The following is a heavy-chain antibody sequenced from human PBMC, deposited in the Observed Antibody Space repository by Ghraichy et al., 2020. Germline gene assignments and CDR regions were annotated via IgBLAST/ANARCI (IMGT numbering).Heavy chain of an antibody. J-gene: IGHJ4*02. CDR2: ISGSGDST. V-gene: IGHV3-23*01. CDR3: ATRPYYDILTGYGGLDF. D-gene: IGHD3-9*01. CDR1: GFTFRSFA. Sequence: GGSLRLSCEASGFTFRSFAMRWVRQAPGKGLEWVSAISGSGDSTYYADSVKGRFTISRDNSKNTLYLQMNSLRAEDTAVYYCATRPYYDILTGYGGLDFWGQGTLVTVSS.